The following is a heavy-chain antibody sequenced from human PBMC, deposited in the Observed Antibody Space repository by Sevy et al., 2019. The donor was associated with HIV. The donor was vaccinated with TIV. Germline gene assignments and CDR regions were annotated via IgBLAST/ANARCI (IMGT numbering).Heavy chain of an antibody. D-gene: IGHD2-2*01. CDR1: GYTFTGYY. CDR3: ARTPAASYSGDGMDV. CDR2: INPNSGGT. Sequence: ASVKVSCKASGYTFTGYYMHWVRQAPGQGLEWMGWINPNSGGTNYAQKFQGRVTMTRDTSISTAYMELSRLRSDDTAVYYCARTPAASYSGDGMDVWGQGTTVTVSS. V-gene: IGHV1-2*02. J-gene: IGHJ6*02.